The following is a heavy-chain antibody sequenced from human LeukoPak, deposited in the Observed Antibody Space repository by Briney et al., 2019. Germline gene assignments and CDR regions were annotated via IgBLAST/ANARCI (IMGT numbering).Heavy chain of an antibody. D-gene: IGHD2-8*01. J-gene: IGHJ4*02. CDR2: IRSNTFGGTT. CDR3: DRANCSSLVCLHLDY. CDR1: EFTFGDYA. Sequence: GGSLSLSCTASEFTFGDYAMSWVRQAPGKGLEWIAFIRSNTFGGTTEYAASVKGTFTISRDDSKISPYMQMHRLKHEDTAVYFCDRANCSSLVCLHLDYWGREPLVTVS. V-gene: IGHV3-49*04.